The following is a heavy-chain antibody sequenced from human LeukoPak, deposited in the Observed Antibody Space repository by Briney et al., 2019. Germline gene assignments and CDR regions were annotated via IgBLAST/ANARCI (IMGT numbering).Heavy chain of an antibody. D-gene: IGHD2-15*01. J-gene: IGHJ5*02. Sequence: GGSLRLSCAAPGFTFSGFWMHWVRQARGKGLVSVSRINNDGSRTTYADSVKGRFTISRDNAKNMVFLQMNNLRGEDTAVYYCVRETDCTGGSCYLSRWLDPWGQGTLVTVSS. CDR3: VRETDCTGGSCYLSRWLDP. CDR1: GFTFSGFW. V-gene: IGHV3-74*01. CDR2: INNDGSRT.